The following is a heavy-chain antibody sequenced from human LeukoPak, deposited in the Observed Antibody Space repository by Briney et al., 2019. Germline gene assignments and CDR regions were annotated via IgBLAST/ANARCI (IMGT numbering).Heavy chain of an antibody. V-gene: IGHV4-59*01. J-gene: IGHJ3*01. CDR1: GGSISTYY. CDR3: VREEDGVVDDAFDV. CDR2: IHHTGTT. Sequence: PSETLSLTCTVSGGSISTYYWSWIRQPPGKGLEWIGFIHHTGTTISNPSLKSQVTISADTSKNQFSLKLRSVTAADTAMYFCVREEDGVVDDAFDVWGPGTMVTVSS. D-gene: IGHD2-8*01.